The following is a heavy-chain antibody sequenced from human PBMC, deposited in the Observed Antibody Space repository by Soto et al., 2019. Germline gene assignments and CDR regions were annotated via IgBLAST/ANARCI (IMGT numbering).Heavy chain of an antibody. Sequence: EVQLLESGGGFVQPGGSLRLSCAASGFTFNDYAMAWVRQAPGQGLEWVSSISGSGGHSSYVDSVRGRFTISRDNVNNILSLDMSDLRAEDTALYYCAKDCRILAVTGSAFDSWGQGALVTVSS. CDR1: GFTFNDYA. V-gene: IGHV3-23*01. D-gene: IGHD6-19*01. J-gene: IGHJ4*02. CDR3: AKDCRILAVTGSAFDS. CDR2: ISGSGGHS.